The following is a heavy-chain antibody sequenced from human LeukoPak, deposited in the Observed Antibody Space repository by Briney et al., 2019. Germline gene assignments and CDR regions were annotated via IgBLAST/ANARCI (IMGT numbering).Heavy chain of an antibody. J-gene: IGHJ4*02. D-gene: IGHD1-20*01. Sequence: PGGSLRLSCAASGFTFSSYEMNWVRQAPGKGLEWLSYISSSGSTIYYADSVKGRFTISRDNAKNSLYLQMNSLRAEDTAVYYCARDRGGYNWNDYYYFDYWGQGTLVTVSS. V-gene: IGHV3-48*03. CDR2: ISSSGSTI. CDR1: GFTFSSYE. CDR3: ARDRGGYNWNDYYYFDY.